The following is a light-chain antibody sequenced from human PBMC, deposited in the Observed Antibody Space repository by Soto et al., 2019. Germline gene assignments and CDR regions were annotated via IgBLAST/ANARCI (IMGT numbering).Light chain of an antibody. J-gene: IGKJ1*01. Sequence: DIQITQSPSSLSASVGDRVTITCRSSQAISNYVSWYQQEPRKAPRLLIYAASSLQSGVPSRFSGSGSGTDFTLTISGLQPEDFGTYFCQQTYSYPNSFGQGTKVEIK. CDR2: AAS. V-gene: IGKV1-39*01. CDR3: QQTYSYPNS. CDR1: QAISNY.